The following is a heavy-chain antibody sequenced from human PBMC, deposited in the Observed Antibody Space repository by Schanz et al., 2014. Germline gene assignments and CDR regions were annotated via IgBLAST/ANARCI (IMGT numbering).Heavy chain of an antibody. CDR1: GFTFTTFA. V-gene: IGHV3-7*01. D-gene: IGHD4-17*01. J-gene: IGHJ3*02. CDR2: IKQDESER. Sequence: EQVLESGGGFVQPGGSLRLSCATSGFTFTTFAMTWVRQAPGKGLEWVANIKQDESERSYVDSVKGRFTISRDNAKNSLYLQMNSLRDEDTALYYCAKDMHKDYGGKPQAFDIWGQGTMVTVSS. CDR3: AKDMHKDYGGKPQAFDI.